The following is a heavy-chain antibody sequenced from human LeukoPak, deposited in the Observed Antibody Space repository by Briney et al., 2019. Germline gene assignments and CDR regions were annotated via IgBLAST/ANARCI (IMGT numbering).Heavy chain of an antibody. V-gene: IGHV4-34*01. Sequence: SETMSLTCAVYGGSFSGYYWSWIRQPPGKGLEWFGEINHSGSTNDHPSLKSRVTISVDTSKNQFSLKLSSVTAADTAIYYCVRGLRTLIAARPSAFDIWGQGTMVTVSS. CDR1: GGSFSGYY. J-gene: IGHJ3*02. CDR2: INHSGST. CDR3: VRGLRTLIAARPSAFDI. D-gene: IGHD6-6*01.